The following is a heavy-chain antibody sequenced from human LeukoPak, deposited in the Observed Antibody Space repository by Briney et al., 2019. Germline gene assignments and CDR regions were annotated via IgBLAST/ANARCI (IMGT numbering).Heavy chain of an antibody. CDR1: GYTFTNFD. J-gene: IGHJ4*02. D-gene: IGHD6-25*01. Sequence: ASVKVSCKTSGYTFTNFDINWVRQATGQGLEWLGWMNPYTGKTGYAQKFQGRVTFTGDTSIRTAYMEVSSLTSEDTAVYYCARAPTPFYYDSSAYYSDFWGRGTLVTVSS. CDR3: ARAPTPFYYDSSAYYSDF. CDR2: MNPYTGKT. V-gene: IGHV1-8*03.